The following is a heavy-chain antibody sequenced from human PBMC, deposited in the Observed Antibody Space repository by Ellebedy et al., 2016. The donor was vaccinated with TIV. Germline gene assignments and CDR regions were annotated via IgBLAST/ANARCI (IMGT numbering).Heavy chain of an antibody. CDR2: ISGSGGST. CDR3: ANSYEFYFDY. D-gene: IGHD5-18*01. J-gene: IGHJ4*02. CDR1: GFTFTSYA. Sequence: GESLKISCPASGFTFTSYAMSWVRQAPGKGLEWVSAISGSGGSTYYADSVKGRFTISRDNSKNTLYLQMNSLRAEDTAVYYCANSYEFYFDYWGQGTLVTVSS. V-gene: IGHV3-23*01.